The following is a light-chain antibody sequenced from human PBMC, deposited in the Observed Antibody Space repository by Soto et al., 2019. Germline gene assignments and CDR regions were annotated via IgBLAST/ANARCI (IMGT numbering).Light chain of an antibody. CDR2: DDR. Sequence: SYELTQPPSVSVAPGQTARITCGGNNIGTTSVHWYQQKPGQAPVLVVYDDRDRPSGIPERFSGSNSGNTATLTISGVEAGDEADHYCQVWDRRSDHVVFGGGTKLTVL. CDR1: NIGTTS. CDR3: QVWDRRSDHVV. J-gene: IGLJ2*01. V-gene: IGLV3-21*02.